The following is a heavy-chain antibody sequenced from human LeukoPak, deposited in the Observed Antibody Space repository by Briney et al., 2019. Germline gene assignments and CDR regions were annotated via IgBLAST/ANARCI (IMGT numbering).Heavy chain of an antibody. CDR2: FAGSA. Sequence: GGSLRLSCAASGFTFRSYVMSWVRQAPGKGLEWVSGFAGSAYYADSVKGRFTISRDNAKHSLYLQMNSLRVEDMALYYCATYGSGSGTFFNSWGQGTLVTVSS. CDR3: ATYGSGSGTFFNS. V-gene: IGHV3-23*01. CDR1: GFTFRSYV. J-gene: IGHJ5*01. D-gene: IGHD3-10*01.